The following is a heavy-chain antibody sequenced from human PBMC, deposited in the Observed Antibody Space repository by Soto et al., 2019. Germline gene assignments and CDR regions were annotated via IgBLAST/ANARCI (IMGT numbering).Heavy chain of an antibody. CDR2: ISTYNGNT. J-gene: IGHJ6*02. D-gene: IGHD2-21*02. V-gene: IGHV1-18*01. Sequence: ASVKVSCKASGYTFTNYGFSWVRQAPGQGPEWMGWISTYNGNTNSAEKFQGRVTMTTDTSTSTGYMEMRSLRSDDTAVYYCARVRWGLRDTSPSVKSGLDVWGQGTTVTVYS. CDR1: GYTFTNYG. CDR3: ARVRWGLRDTSPSVKSGLDV.